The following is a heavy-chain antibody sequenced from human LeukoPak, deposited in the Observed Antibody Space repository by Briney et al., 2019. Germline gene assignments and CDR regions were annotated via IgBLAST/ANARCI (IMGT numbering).Heavy chain of an antibody. J-gene: IGHJ4*02. V-gene: IGHV3-64*04. CDR3: ACSLFGELPSLGY. Sequence: GGSLRLSCSASGFTFNNYAMHWVRQAPGKGLEYVSGINNNGGSTQYADSVKGRFTISRDNSKDTLYLQMNSLRAEDTAVYYCACSLFGELPSLGYWGQGTLVTVSS. D-gene: IGHD3-10*02. CDR2: INNNGGST. CDR1: GFTFNNYA.